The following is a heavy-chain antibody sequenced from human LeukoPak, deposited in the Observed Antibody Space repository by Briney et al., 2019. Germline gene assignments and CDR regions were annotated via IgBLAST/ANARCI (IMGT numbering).Heavy chain of an antibody. D-gene: IGHD7-27*01. V-gene: IGHV3-48*02. CDR3: ARAGSAWDFDY. Sequence: GGSLRLSCAASGFNLCTYTMNCVPQAPGRGLVWVSFISSIRSIIYYADSVKGRFTISRDNAKNSLYLQMNSLRDEDTAVYYCARAGSAWDFDYWGHGTLVTVSS. CDR2: ISSIRSII. CDR1: GFNLCTYT. J-gene: IGHJ4*01.